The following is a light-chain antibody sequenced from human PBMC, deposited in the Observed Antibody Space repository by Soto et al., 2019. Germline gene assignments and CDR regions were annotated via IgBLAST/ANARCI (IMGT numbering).Light chain of an antibody. V-gene: IGLV2-23*01. CDR3: SSYADISTYV. CDR2: EDS. CDR1: SSDVGSYNL. Sequence: QSALTQPASVSGSPGQTITISCTGTSSDVGSYNLVSWYQQHPGKAPKLIIYEDSKRPSGVSNRFSGSKSGNTASLTISGLQTEDDADYYCSSYADISTYVFGTGTKVTVL. J-gene: IGLJ1*01.